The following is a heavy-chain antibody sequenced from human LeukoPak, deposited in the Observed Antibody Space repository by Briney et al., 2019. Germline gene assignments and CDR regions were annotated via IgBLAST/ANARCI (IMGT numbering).Heavy chain of an antibody. D-gene: IGHD4-17*01. Sequence: GGSLRLSCAASGFTFSSYAMHWVRQAPGKGLEWVAVISYDGSNKYYADSVKGRFTISRDSSKNSLYLQMNSLRAEDTALYYCAKANYGDYEGYYGMDVWGQGTTVTVSS. CDR1: GFTFSSYA. J-gene: IGHJ6*02. V-gene: IGHV3-30-3*01. CDR3: AKANYGDYEGYYGMDV. CDR2: ISYDGSNK.